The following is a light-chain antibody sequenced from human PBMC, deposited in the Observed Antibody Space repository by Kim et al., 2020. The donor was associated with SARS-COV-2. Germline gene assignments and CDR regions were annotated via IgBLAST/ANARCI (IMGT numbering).Light chain of an antibody. CDR1: QSLLHSDGYNY. J-gene: IGKJ1*01. V-gene: IGKV2-28*01. Sequence: DTVMTQSPLSLPVTPGEPASISCRSGQSLLHSDGYNYLDWYLQKPGQSPQLLIYLGSNRASGVPDRFSGSGSGTDFTLKISRVEAEYVGVYYCMQALQTPWTFGQGTKVDIK. CDR2: LGS. CDR3: MQALQTPWT.